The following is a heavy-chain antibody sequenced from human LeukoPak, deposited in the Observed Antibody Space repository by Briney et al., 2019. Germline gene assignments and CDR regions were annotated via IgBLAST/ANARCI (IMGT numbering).Heavy chain of an antibody. V-gene: IGHV3-48*03. Sequence: PGGSLRLSCAASGFTFSSYEMNWVRQAPGQGLEWVAYIGSSGSTVYYADSVKGRFTISRDNAKNTLYLQMNSLRAEDTAVYYCAGGGSIAVAGYWGQGTLVTVSS. CDR2: IGSSGSTV. J-gene: IGHJ4*02. D-gene: IGHD6-19*01. CDR1: GFTFSSYE. CDR3: AGGGSIAVAGY.